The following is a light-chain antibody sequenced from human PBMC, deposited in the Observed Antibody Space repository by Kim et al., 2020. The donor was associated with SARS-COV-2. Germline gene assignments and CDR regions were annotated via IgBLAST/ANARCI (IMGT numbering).Light chain of an antibody. CDR1: RLTSSY. V-gene: IGLV3-19*01. CDR3: NSRDSGVNTVV. CDR2: AKN. J-gene: IGLJ2*01. Sequence: SSELTQDPTLAGAIAQPICIHFPRARLTSSYSNWYQPKPGQAPVLVIYAKNNRPLRIPDRFSGSRSGHPASLTITGAQAEDEAAYYCNSRDSGVNTVVFG.